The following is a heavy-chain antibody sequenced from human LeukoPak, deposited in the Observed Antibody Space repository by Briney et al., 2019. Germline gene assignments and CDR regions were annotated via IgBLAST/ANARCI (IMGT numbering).Heavy chain of an antibody. J-gene: IGHJ5*02. D-gene: IGHD3-10*01. CDR2: IRYDGSNK. Sequence: GGSLRLSCAASGFTFSSYGMHWVRQAPGKGLEWVAFIRYDGSNKYYADSVKGRFTISRDNSKNTLYLQMNSLRAEDTAVYYCAREYGSGSSRRRFDPWGQGTLVTVSS. V-gene: IGHV3-30*02. CDR3: AREYGSGSSRRRFDP. CDR1: GFTFSSYG.